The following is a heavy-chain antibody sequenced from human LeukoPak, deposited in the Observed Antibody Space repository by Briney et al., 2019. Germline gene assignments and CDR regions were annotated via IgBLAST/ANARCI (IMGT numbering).Heavy chain of an antibody. CDR1: GYTFTGYY. Sequence: GASVKVSCKASGYTFTGYYMHWVRQAPGQGLEWMGWINPNSGGTNYAQKVQGRVTMTRDTSISTAYMELSRLRSDDTAVYYCASHYDITSDVIVPYDAFDIWGQGTMVTVSS. CDR2: INPNSGGT. J-gene: IGHJ3*02. D-gene: IGHD3-9*01. CDR3: ASHYDITSDVIVPYDAFDI. V-gene: IGHV1-2*02.